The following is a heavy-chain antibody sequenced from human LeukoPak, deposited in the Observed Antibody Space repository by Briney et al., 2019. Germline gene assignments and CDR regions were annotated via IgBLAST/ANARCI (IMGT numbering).Heavy chain of an antibody. CDR3: ASYRGRQVEYSSSPPFDY. V-gene: IGHV4-31*03. J-gene: IGHJ4*02. Sequence: SETLFLTCTVSGGSISSGGYYWSWIRQHPGKGLEWIGYIYYSGSTYYNPSLKSRVTISVDTSKNQFSLKLSSVTAADTAVYYCASYRGRQVEYSSSPPFDYWGQGTLVTVSS. D-gene: IGHD6-6*01. CDR2: IYYSGST. CDR1: GGSISSGGYY.